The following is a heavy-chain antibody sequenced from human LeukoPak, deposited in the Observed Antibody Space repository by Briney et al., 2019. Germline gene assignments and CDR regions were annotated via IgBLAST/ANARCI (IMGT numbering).Heavy chain of an antibody. CDR2: IIPIFGTA. CDR3: AQTAGYYDSSGYPDYYYMDV. V-gene: IGHV1-69*13. J-gene: IGHJ6*03. CDR1: GYTFTSYG. Sequence: GASVKVSCKASGYTFTSYGISWVRQAPGQGLEWMGGIIPIFGTANYAQKFQGRVTITADESTSTAYMELSSLRSEDTAVYYCAQTAGYYDSSGYPDYYYMDVWGKGTTVTVSS. D-gene: IGHD3-22*01.